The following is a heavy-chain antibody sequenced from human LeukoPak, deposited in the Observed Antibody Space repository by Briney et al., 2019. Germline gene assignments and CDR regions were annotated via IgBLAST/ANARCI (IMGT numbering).Heavy chain of an antibody. Sequence: SETLSLTCTVSGGSISSYYWSWIRQPAGKGLEWVGRIYTSGSTNYNPSLKSRVTMSVDTSKNQISLKLSCVTAADTAVYYCAREVVVVVPATGFWFDPWGQGTLVTVSS. J-gene: IGHJ5*02. D-gene: IGHD2-2*01. CDR2: IYTSGST. CDR3: AREVVVVVPATGFWFDP. V-gene: IGHV4-4*07. CDR1: GGSISSYY.